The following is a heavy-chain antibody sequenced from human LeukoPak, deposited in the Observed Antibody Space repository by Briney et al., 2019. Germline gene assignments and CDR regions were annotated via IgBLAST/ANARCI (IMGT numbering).Heavy chain of an antibody. Sequence: GGSLRLSCAASGFTFSSYWMHWVRQAPGKGLVWVSRINSDGSSITYADSVKGRFTISRDNAKNTLYLQMNSLRVEDTAVYYCARDLKYYYGSGRAYYGMDVWGQGTTVTVS. D-gene: IGHD3-10*01. CDR1: GFTFSSYW. V-gene: IGHV3-74*03. CDR3: ARDLKYYYGSGRAYYGMDV. J-gene: IGHJ6*02. CDR2: INSDGSSI.